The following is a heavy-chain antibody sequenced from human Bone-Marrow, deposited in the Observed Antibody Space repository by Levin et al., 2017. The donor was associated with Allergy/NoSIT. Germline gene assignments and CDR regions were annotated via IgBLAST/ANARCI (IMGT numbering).Heavy chain of an antibody. V-gene: IGHV3-23*01. CDR1: GFIFRNYA. Sequence: GGSLRLSCAASGFIFRNYAMNWVRQAPGKGLEWVSQISRSGGNTHYADSVKGRFPISRDNSKNTLYLQMNSLRVEDTAVYYWAGYDTSAYHSPFDYWGQGTLVTVSS. D-gene: IGHD3-22*01. CDR2: ISRSGGNT. J-gene: IGHJ4*02. CDR3: AGYDTSAYHSPFDY.